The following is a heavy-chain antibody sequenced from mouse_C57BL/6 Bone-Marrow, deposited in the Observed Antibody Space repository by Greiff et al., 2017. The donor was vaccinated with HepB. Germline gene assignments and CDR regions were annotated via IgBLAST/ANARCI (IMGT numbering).Heavy chain of an antibody. CDR2: IWWNDDK. J-gene: IGHJ3*01. CDR3: AQRTTVVGGDRFAY. D-gene: IGHD1-1*01. Sequence: QVQLKGCGPGILQPSQTLSLTCSFSGFSLSTSNMGIGWIRQPSGKGLEWLAHIWWNDDKYYNPSLKSRLTISKDTSNNQVFLKITSVDTADTATYYCAQRTTVVGGDRFAYWGQGTLVTVSA. CDR1: GFSLSTSNMG. V-gene: IGHV8-5*01.